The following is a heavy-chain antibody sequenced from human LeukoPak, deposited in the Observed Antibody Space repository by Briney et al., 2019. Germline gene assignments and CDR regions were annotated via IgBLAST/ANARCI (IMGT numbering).Heavy chain of an antibody. Sequence: SETLSLTCVVSSYSISSGYYWGWIRQPPGKGLEWIGSIYHGGSTYYNPSLKSRVTKSVDTSKNQFSLKLSSLTAADTAVYYCARVIYCSGGSCYDGAWFDPWGQGTLVTVSS. CDR1: SYSISSGYY. D-gene: IGHD2-15*01. CDR3: ARVIYCSGGSCYDGAWFDP. CDR2: IYHGGST. V-gene: IGHV4-38-2*01. J-gene: IGHJ5*02.